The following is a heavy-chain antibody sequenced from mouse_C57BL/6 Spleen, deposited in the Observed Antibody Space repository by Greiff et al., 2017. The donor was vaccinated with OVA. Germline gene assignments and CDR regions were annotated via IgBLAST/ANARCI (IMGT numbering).Heavy chain of an antibody. CDR2: IDPEDGET. CDR3: ARDYGAWYFDV. D-gene: IGHD1-1*01. J-gene: IGHJ1*03. V-gene: IGHV14-2*01. Sequence: VQLQQSGAELVKPGASVKLSCTASGFNIKDYYMHWVKQRPEQGLEWIGRIDPEDGETKYAPKFQGKATITADTSSHTAYLQLSILTSEYTAVYYCARDYGAWYFDVWGTGTAVTVSS. CDR1: GFNIKDYY.